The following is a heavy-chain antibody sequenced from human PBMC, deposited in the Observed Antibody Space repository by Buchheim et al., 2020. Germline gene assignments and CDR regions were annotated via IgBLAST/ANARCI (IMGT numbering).Heavy chain of an antibody. D-gene: IGHD6-19*01. CDR1: GFTFSSYG. CDR3: AKDSSSSGEAYYYYYGMDV. CDR2: ISYDGSNK. Sequence: QVQLVESGGGVVQPGRSLRLSCAASGFTFSSYGMHWVRQAPGKGLEWVAVISYDGSNKYYADSVKGRFTISRDNSKNTLYLQMNSLRAEDTAVYYCAKDSSSSGEAYYYYYGMDVWGQGTT. J-gene: IGHJ6*02. V-gene: IGHV3-30*18.